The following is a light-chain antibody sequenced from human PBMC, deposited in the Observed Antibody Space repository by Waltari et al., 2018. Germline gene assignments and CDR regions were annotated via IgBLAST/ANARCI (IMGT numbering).Light chain of an antibody. CDR1: RSNNGIHS. CDR2: RNN. CDR3: AAWDDTLSAVL. V-gene: IGLV1-47*01. Sequence: QSVLTQPPSASGTPGQRVTTPSSGSRSNNGIHSVYWFQHLPGTTPQLLIYRNNQRPSGVPDRFSGSKSGTSASLAISGLRSEDEADYYCAAWDDTLSAVLFGGGTNLTVL. J-gene: IGLJ3*02.